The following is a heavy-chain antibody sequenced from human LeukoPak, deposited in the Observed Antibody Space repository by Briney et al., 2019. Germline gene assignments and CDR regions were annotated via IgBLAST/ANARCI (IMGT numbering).Heavy chain of an antibody. D-gene: IGHD3-10*01. CDR3: ARDYRDYYGSGSYHYYYYYMDV. CDR2: INPNSGGT. V-gene: IGHV1-2*02. Sequence: GASVKVSCKASGYTFTGYYMHWVRQAPGQGLEWMGWINPNSGGTNYAQKFQGRVTMTRDTSISTAYMELSRLRSDDTAVYYCARDYRDYYGSGSYHYYYYYMDVWGKGTTVTISS. CDR1: GYTFTGYY. J-gene: IGHJ6*03.